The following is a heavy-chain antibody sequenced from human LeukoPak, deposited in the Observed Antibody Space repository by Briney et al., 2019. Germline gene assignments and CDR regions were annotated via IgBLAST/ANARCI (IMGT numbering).Heavy chain of an antibody. CDR1: GFPFSNNA. CDR2: IKQDGSEK. Sequence: GGSLRLSCAASGFPFSNNAMTWVRQAPGKGLEWVANIKQDGSEKYYVDSVKGRFTISRDNAKNSLYLQMNSLRAEDTAVYYCARRYQLPGDAFDIWGQGTMVTVSS. J-gene: IGHJ3*02. D-gene: IGHD2-2*01. CDR3: ARRYQLPGDAFDI. V-gene: IGHV3-7*01.